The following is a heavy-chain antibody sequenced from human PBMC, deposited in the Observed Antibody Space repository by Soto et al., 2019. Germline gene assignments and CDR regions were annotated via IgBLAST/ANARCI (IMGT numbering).Heavy chain of an antibody. CDR1: GGTFSSYA. V-gene: IGHV1-69*13. J-gene: IGHJ3*02. D-gene: IGHD3-22*01. Sequence: VASVKVSCKASGGTFSSYAISWVRQAPGQGLEWMGGIIPIFGTANYAQKFQGRVTITADESTSTAYMELSSLRSEDTAVYYCASRNYYDSSGYGAFDIWGQGTMVTVSS. CDR3: ASRNYYDSSGYGAFDI. CDR2: IIPIFGTA.